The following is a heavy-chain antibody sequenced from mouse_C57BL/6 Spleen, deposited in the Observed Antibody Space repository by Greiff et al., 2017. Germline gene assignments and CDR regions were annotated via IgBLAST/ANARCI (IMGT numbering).Heavy chain of an antibody. D-gene: IGHD1-1*01. CDR2: IHPNSGST. CDR1: GYTFTSYW. V-gene: IGHV1-64*01. CDR3: TTTRGDIGYYGSSYDY. J-gene: IGHJ2*01. Sequence: QVQLQQPGAELVKPGASVKLSCKASGYTFTSYWMHWVKQRPGQGLEWIGMIHPNSGSTNYNEKFKSKATLTVDKSSSTAYMQLSSLTSEDSAVYYGTTTRGDIGYYGSSYDYWGQGTTLTVSS.